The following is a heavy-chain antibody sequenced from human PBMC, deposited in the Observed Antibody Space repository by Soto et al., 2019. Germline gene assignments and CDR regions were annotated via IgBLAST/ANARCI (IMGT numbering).Heavy chain of an antibody. CDR2: INPDGSST. CDR3: GRGGSNSPTGMDV. V-gene: IGHV3-74*01. D-gene: IGHD4-4*01. Sequence: EVQLAESGGGLVQPGGSLRLSCAASGFTFSPYWMHWVRQAPGKRRVWVSRINPDGSSTNYADSVKGRFTISRDNAKKTLCLQMNSLRAEDTAVYYCGRGGSNSPTGMDVWGQGTTVTVSS. CDR1: GFTFSPYW. J-gene: IGHJ6*02.